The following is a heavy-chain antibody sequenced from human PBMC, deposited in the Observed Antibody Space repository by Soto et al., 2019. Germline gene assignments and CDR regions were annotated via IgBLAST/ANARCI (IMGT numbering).Heavy chain of an antibody. J-gene: IGHJ4*02. CDR1: GYTFSRYG. CDR3: ARDFANYVWASLRYTAGY. D-gene: IGHD3-16*02. Sequence: ASVKVSCKASGYTFSRYGFSWVRQAPGQGLEWMGWTSAYSGHTNYAQRFQGRVTMTTDTLTSTAFMELRSLRSDDTAVYYCARDFANYVWASLRYTAGYWGQGTLVTVSS. V-gene: IGHV1-18*01. CDR2: TSAYSGHT.